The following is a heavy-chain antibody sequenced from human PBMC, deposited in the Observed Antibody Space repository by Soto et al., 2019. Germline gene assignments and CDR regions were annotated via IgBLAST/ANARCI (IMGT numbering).Heavy chain of an antibody. V-gene: IGHV1-46*01. CDR2: INPSGGST. J-gene: IGHJ6*02. Sequence: QVQLVQSGAEVKKPGASVKVSCKASGYTFTSYYMHWVRQAPGQGLEWMGIINPSGGSTSYAQKFQGRGTMSRDTSTMTVYMELSSLRSEDTAGYYCSGGCSNGMDVWGQGTTVTVSS. CDR1: GYTFTSYY. CDR3: SGGCSNGMDV. D-gene: IGHD3-16*01.